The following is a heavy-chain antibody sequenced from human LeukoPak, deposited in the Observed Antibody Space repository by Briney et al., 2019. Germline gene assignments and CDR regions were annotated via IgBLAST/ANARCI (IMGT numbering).Heavy chain of an antibody. J-gene: IGHJ4*02. V-gene: IGHV4-61*02. Sequence: PSQTLSLTCTVSGVSISSSSYYWSWIRQPAGKGLEWIGRIYTSGSTNYNPSLKSRVTISVDTSKNQFSLNLSSVTAADTALYYCATTRADSSSWPYYFDYWGQGNLVTASS. CDR2: IYTSGST. CDR1: GVSISSSSYY. CDR3: ATTRADSSSWPYYFDY. D-gene: IGHD6-13*01.